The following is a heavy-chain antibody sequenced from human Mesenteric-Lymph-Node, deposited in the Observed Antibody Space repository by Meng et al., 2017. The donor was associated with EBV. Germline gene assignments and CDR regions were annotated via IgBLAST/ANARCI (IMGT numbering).Heavy chain of an antibody. CDR3: ASGWDVTMAMDY. V-gene: IGHV3-30-3*01. J-gene: IGHJ4*02. Sequence: QVQLVGSGGGVVQPGRSLRLSCAAFGFSFSTYAMHWVRQAPGKGLEWVAVISYNGNIEYYTDSVKGRFTISRDNSKDTLILQMNSLRAEDTAVYYCASGWDVTMAMDYWGQGTLVTVSS. CDR1: GFSFSTYA. CDR2: ISYNGNIE. D-gene: IGHD5-24*01.